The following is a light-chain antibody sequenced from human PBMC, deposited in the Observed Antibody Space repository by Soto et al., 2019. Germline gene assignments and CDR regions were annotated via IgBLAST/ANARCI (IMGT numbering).Light chain of an antibody. CDR1: QSVLTW. Sequence: DIQVTQSPATLSASVGDTVSITCRASQSVLTWLAWYQQKPGKAPNLLIYKASRLRDGVPSRFSGSGSGTDFILTITSLQPDDFASYFCQHYFSYPYAFGQGTKLEI. J-gene: IGKJ2*01. CDR2: KAS. CDR3: QHYFSYPYA. V-gene: IGKV1-5*03.